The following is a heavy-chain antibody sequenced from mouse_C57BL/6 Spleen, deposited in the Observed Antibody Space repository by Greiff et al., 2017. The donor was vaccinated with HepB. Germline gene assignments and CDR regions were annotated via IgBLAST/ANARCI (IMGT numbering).Heavy chain of an antibody. CDR2: IYPGDGDT. D-gene: IGHD1-1*01. J-gene: IGHJ2*01. V-gene: IGHV1-80*01. CDR3: ERGMNWRNYYGSSHYLDY. CDR1: GYAFSSYW. Sequence: QVQLQQSGAELVKPGASVKISCKASGYAFSSYWMNWVKQRPGKGLEWIGQIYPGDGDTNYNGKFKGKATLTADKSSSTAYMQLSSLTAEDSAVYVCERGMNWRNYYGSSHYLDYWGQGTTLTVSS.